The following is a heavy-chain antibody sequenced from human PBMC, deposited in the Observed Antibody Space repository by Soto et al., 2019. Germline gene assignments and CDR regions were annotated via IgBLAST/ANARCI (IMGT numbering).Heavy chain of an antibody. V-gene: IGHV3-33*01. Sequence: GGSLRLSCAASGFTFSSYGMHWVRQAPGKGLEWVAVIWYDGSNKYYADSVKGRFTISRDNSKDTLYLQMNSLRAEDTAVYYCARDDEAAAPLFWFDPWGQGTLVTVSS. D-gene: IGHD6-13*01. J-gene: IGHJ5*02. CDR1: GFTFSSYG. CDR3: ARDDEAAAPLFWFDP. CDR2: IWYDGSNK.